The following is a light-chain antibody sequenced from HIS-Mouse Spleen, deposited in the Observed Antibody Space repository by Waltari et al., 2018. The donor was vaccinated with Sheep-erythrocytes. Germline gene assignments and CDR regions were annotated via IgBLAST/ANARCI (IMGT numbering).Light chain of an antibody. CDR2: QDS. CDR3: QAWDSSTAWNVV. V-gene: IGLV3-1*01. J-gene: IGLJ2*01. Sequence: SYELTQPPSVSVSPGQTASIPCPGDKLGAKYACWYQQKPGQSPVLVIYQDSKRPSGCPGRFSGSNSGNTATLTISGTQAMDEADYYCQAWDSSTAWNVVFGGGTKLTVL. CDR1: KLGAKY.